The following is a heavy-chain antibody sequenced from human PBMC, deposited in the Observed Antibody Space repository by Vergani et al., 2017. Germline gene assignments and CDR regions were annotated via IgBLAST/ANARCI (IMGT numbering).Heavy chain of an antibody. J-gene: IGHJ5*02. V-gene: IGHV3-30*18. CDR1: GFTFSSYA. Sequence: VQLLESGGGLVQPGGSLRLSCAASGFTFSSYAMSWVRQAPGKGLEWVAVISYDGSNKYYADSVKGRFTISRDNSKNTLYLQMNSLRAEDTAVYYCAKESIHEYGDYVFWFDPWGQGTLVTVSS. CDR3: AKESIHEYGDYVFWFDP. D-gene: IGHD4-17*01. CDR2: ISYDGSNK.